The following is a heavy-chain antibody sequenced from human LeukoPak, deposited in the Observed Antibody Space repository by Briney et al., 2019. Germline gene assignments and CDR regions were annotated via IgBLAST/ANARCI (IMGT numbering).Heavy chain of an antibody. D-gene: IGHD1-1*01. Sequence: ASVKVSCKAFAFSFISFGFNWVRQAPGQGLEWMGWISGYNGDTKYAQKFQGRVTMTRDMSTSTVYMELSSLRSEDTAVYYCARDQNWNRPIFDYWGQGTLVTVSS. V-gene: IGHV1-18*01. CDR1: AFSFISFG. CDR3: ARDQNWNRPIFDY. CDR2: ISGYNGDT. J-gene: IGHJ4*02.